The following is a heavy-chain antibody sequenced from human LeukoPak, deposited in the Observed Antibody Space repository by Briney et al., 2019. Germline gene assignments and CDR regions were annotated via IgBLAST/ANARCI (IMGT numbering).Heavy chain of an antibody. V-gene: IGHV1-46*01. J-gene: IGHJ3*02. CDR1: GYTFTSYY. Sequence: ASVKVSCKASGYTFTSYYMHWVRQAPGQGLEWMGIINPSGGSTSYAQKFQGRVTMTRDTSTSTVYMELSSLRSEDTAVYYCARGHGDYGDLGAFDIWGQGTMVTVSS. D-gene: IGHD4-17*01. CDR3: ARGHGDYGDLGAFDI. CDR2: INPSGGST.